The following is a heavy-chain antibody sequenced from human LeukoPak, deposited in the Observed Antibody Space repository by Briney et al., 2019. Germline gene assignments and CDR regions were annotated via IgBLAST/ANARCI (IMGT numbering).Heavy chain of an antibody. J-gene: IGHJ3*02. CDR1: GGSISSYY. V-gene: IGHV4-59*01. CDR2: IYYSGST. D-gene: IGHD4-23*01. CDR3: ARDPWSYGGTHISNAFDI. Sequence: PSETLSLTCTVSGGSISSYYWSWIRQPPGKGLEWIGYIYYSGSTNYNPSLKSRVTISVDTSKNQFSLKLSSVTAADTAVYYCARDPWSYGGTHISNAFDIWGQGTMVTVSS.